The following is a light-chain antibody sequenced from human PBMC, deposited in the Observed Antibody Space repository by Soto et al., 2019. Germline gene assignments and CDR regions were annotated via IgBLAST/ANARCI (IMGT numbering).Light chain of an antibody. CDR1: QSVSSY. CDR3: QQRSNWPPPIT. V-gene: IGKV3-11*01. J-gene: IGKJ5*01. Sequence: EIVLTQSPATLSLSPGERATLSCRASQSVSSYLACYQQKPGQAPRLPIYDASNRATGIPARFSGSGSGTDFTLTISSLEPEDFAVYYCQQRSNWPPPITFGQGTRLEIK. CDR2: DAS.